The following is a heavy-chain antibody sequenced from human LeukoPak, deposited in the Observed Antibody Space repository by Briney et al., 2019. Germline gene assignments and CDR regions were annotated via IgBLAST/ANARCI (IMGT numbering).Heavy chain of an antibody. CDR3: ARDPVAAAGYDY. CDR1: GYTFTGYY. Sequence: ASLKVSCKASGYTFTGYYMHWVRQAPGQGLEWMGWINPNSGGTNYAQKFQGRVTMTRDTSISTAYMELSRLRSDDTAVYYCARDPVAAAGYDYWGQGTLVTVSS. D-gene: IGHD6-13*01. CDR2: INPNSGGT. J-gene: IGHJ4*02. V-gene: IGHV1-2*02.